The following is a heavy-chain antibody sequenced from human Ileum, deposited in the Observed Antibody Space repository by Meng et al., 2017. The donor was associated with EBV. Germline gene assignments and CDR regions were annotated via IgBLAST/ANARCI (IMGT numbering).Heavy chain of an antibody. CDR2: IYYSGNT. D-gene: IGHD6-13*01. CDR3: ARGFSSIVGLGNWFDP. Sequence: VKPQVSGPGLVKPSQTLSLTCGVSGGSISSGGHYWTWIRQPPGKGLEWIAYIYYSGNTYYNSSLKSRVSISLDTSKKQFSLNLKSVTVADTAVYYCARGFSSIVGLGNWFDPWGQGTLVTVSS. V-gene: IGHV4-30-4*01. J-gene: IGHJ5*02. CDR1: GGSISSGGHY.